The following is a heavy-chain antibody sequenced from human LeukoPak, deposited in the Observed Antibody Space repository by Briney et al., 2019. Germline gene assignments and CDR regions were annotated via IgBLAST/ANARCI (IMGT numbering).Heavy chain of an antibody. V-gene: IGHV3-15*01. CDR1: GFTFSNAW. CDR3: PTGPRRTY. CDR2: IKSKTDGGTT. Sequence: GGSLRLSCAASGFTFSNAWMSWVRQAPGKGLEWVGRIKSKTDGGTTEYAAPVKGRFTITRDDSENTLYLQMNNLKTDDTAVYYCPTGPRRTYWGQGTLVTVSS. J-gene: IGHJ4*02.